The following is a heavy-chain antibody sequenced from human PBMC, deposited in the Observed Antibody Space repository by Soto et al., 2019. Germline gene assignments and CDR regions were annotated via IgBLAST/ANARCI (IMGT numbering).Heavy chain of an antibody. CDR3: ARGEYCSGGSCYSPYYYYYGMDV. J-gene: IGHJ6*02. Sequence: EVQLVESGGGLVQPGGSLRLSCAASGFTFSSYSMNWVRQAPGKGLEWVSYISSSSSTIYYADSVKGRFTISRDNAKNSLYLPMNSLRDEDTAVYYCARGEYCSGGSCYSPYYYYYGMDVWGQGNTVTVSS. CDR2: ISSSSSTI. CDR1: GFTFSSYS. D-gene: IGHD2-15*01. V-gene: IGHV3-48*02.